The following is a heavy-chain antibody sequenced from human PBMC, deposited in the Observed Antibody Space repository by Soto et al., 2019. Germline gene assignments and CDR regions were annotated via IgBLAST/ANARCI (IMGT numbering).Heavy chain of an antibody. D-gene: IGHD3-9*01. J-gene: IGHJ4*02. CDR3: ARGRFGVYDILTGYYTRAYFDY. CDR1: GYTFTSYD. Sequence: ASVKVSCKASGYTFTSYDINWVRQATGQGLEWMGWMNPNSGNTGYAQKFQGRVTMTRNTSISTAYMELSSLRSEDTAVYYCARGRFGVYDILTGYYTRAYFDYWGQGTLVTVSS. CDR2: MNPNSGNT. V-gene: IGHV1-8*01.